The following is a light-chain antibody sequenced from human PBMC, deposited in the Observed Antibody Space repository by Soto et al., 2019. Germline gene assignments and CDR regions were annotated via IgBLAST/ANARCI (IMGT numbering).Light chain of an antibody. Sequence: EIVMTQSPATLSVSPVGRATLSCRASQSISDTLAWYQQKPGQAPRLLIYGASSRATGIPDRFSGSGSGADFTLTISRLEPEDFAVYYCHQYGISPPVTFGQGTRLEIK. CDR1: QSISDT. CDR2: GAS. V-gene: IGKV3-20*01. CDR3: HQYGISPPVT. J-gene: IGKJ5*01.